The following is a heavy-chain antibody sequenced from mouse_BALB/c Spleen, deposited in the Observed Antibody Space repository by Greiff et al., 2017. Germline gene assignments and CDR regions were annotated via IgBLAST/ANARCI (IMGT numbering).Heavy chain of an antibody. CDR2: IWSGGST. Sequence: QVKLMESGPGLVQPSQSLSITCTVSGFSLTSYGVHWVRQSPGKGLEWLGVIWSGGSTDYNAAFISRLSISKDNSKSQVFFKMNSLQANDTAIYYCARKEGYYYAMDYWGQGTSVTVSS. V-gene: IGHV2-2*02. J-gene: IGHJ4*01. CDR3: ARKEGYYYAMDY. CDR1: GFSLTSYG.